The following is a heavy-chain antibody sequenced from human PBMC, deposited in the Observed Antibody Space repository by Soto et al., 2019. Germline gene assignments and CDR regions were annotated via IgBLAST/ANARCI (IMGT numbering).Heavy chain of an antibody. V-gene: IGHV5-51*01. CDR3: ARLPGDRRVVGGLNV. D-gene: IGHD3-16*01. Sequence: VGWGRRRTRKGLDWMGVIYPGDSDTRYSPSFHGQVTISADKSISTAYLQWSSLKASDTAMYFCARLPGDRRVVGGLNVRGQRTFVSLPS. J-gene: IGHJ4*03. CDR2: IYPGDSDT.